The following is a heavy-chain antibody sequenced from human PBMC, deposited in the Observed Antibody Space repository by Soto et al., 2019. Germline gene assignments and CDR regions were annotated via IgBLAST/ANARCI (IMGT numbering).Heavy chain of an antibody. D-gene: IGHD6-6*01. Sequence: QVQLVESGGGVVQPGRSLRLSCAASGFTFSSYGMHWVRQAPGKGLEWVAVISYDGSNKYYADSVKGRFIISRDNSKNTLYLQMNSLRAEDTAVYYCAKDKEQLDNWFDPWGQGTLVTVSS. CDR3: AKDKEQLDNWFDP. V-gene: IGHV3-30*18. CDR1: GFTFSSYG. J-gene: IGHJ5*02. CDR2: ISYDGSNK.